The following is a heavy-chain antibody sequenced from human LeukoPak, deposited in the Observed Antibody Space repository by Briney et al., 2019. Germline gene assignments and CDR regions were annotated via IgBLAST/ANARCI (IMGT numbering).Heavy chain of an antibody. CDR1: GFIFSSYW. D-gene: IGHD1-1*01. V-gene: IGHV3-7*03. CDR2: TKYDGSEK. CDR3: AREPPRERWFDT. J-gene: IGHJ5*02. Sequence: PGGSLRLSCTASGFIFSSYWMSWVRQAPGKGLEWVANTKYDGSEKYYVDSVKGRFTISRDNAKNSLFLQMNSLRAEDTAVYYCAREPPRERWFDTWGQGSLVTVYS.